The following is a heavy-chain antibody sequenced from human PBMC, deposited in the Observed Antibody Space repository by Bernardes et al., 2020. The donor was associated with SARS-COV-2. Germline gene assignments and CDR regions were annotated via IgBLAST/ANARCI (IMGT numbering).Heavy chain of an antibody. V-gene: IGHV1-18*04. Sequence: ASVKVSCKASGYTFTSYGISWVRQAPGQGLEWMGWISAYNGNTDYLEKLQGRITLATDTSTSTAYMELRRLRSDDTAVYYCARDGGWLDPWGQGTLVTVSS. J-gene: IGHJ5*02. CDR2: ISAYNGNT. CDR1: GYTFTSYG. D-gene: IGHD3-16*01. CDR3: ARDGGWLDP.